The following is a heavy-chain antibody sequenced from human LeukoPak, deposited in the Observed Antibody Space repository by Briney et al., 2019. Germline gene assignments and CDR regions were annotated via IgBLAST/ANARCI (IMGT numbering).Heavy chain of an antibody. D-gene: IGHD3-10*01. CDR1: GYTFTSYY. V-gene: IGHV1-46*01. J-gene: IGHJ4*02. CDR3: ARDLGGYYYGSGSYYPGGFDY. CDR2: INPSGGST. Sequence: ASVKVSCKASGYTFTSYYMHWVRQAPGQGLEWMGIINPSGGSTSYAQKFQGRVTITRDTSASTAYMELSSLRSEDTAVYYCARDLGGYYYGSGSYYPGGFDYWGQGTLVTVSS.